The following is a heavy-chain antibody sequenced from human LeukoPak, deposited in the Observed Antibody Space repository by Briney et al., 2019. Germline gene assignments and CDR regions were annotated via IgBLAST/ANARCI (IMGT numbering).Heavy chain of an antibody. D-gene: IGHD6-13*01. Sequence: SETLSLTCTVSGGSISSYYWSWIRQPPGKGLEWIGYIYYSGSTNYNPSLKSRVTISVDTSKNQFSLKLSSVTAADTAVYYCARCIAAAGTPPDYWGQGTLVTVSS. J-gene: IGHJ4*02. CDR2: IYYSGST. V-gene: IGHV4-59*01. CDR3: ARCIAAAGTPPDY. CDR1: GGSISSYY.